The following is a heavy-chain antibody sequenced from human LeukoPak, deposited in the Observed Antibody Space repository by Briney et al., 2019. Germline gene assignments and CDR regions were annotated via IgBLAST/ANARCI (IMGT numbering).Heavy chain of an antibody. V-gene: IGHV3-48*03. CDR2: ISSGDISI. J-gene: IGHJ4*02. CDR1: GFTFSSYE. CDR3: ARGDLRGY. Sequence: GGSLRLSCAASGFTFSSYEMNWVRQAPGKGLEWVSYISSGDISIYYADSVKGRFTISRDNAKNSLYLQMNSLRAKDTAVYYCARGDLRGYWGQGTLVTVSS.